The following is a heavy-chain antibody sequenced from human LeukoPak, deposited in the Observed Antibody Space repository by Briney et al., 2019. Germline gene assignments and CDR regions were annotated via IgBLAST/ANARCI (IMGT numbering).Heavy chain of an antibody. V-gene: IGHV3-30*01. CDR3: ARDVYPGDYYDSSGPDY. CDR1: GFTFSRYV. D-gene: IGHD3-22*01. Sequence: PGRSLRLSCAASGFTFSRYVMHWVRQAPGKGLEWVAIISYDGSNKYYADSVKGRFTISGDNSKDRLYLQMNSLRAEDTAVYNCARDVYPGDYYDSSGPDYWGQGTLVTVSS. CDR2: ISYDGSNK. J-gene: IGHJ4*02.